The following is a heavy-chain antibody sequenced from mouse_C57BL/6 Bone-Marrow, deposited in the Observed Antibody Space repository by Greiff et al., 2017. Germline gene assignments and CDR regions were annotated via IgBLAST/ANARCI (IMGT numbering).Heavy chain of an antibody. V-gene: IGHV1-64*01. Sequence: VQLQQPGAELVKPGASVKLSCKASGYTFTSYWMHWVKQRPGPGLVWIGMIHPNSGSTNYNENFKSQATLTVDKSSSTAYMLLSSLPSEDSAVYYWARRNWDGPFACWGQVTLVTVSA. CDR2: IHPNSGST. J-gene: IGHJ3*01. CDR3: ARRNWDGPFAC. CDR1: GYTFTSYW. D-gene: IGHD4-1*01.